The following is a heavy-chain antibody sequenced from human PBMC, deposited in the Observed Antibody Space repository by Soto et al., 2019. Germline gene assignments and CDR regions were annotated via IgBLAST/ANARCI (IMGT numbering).Heavy chain of an antibody. D-gene: IGHD3-16*01. CDR3: ARDYDGFDY. CDR1: GVSITSSNW. Sequence: SETLSLTCDVSGVSITSSNWWTWVRQPPGKGLEWLVKISHSGTVNYNATLRSRVTISVDKPKNQLSLKLMSVTAADTAVYYCARDYDGFDYWGPGILVTVS. CDR2: ISHSGTV. J-gene: IGHJ4*02. V-gene: IGHV4-4*02.